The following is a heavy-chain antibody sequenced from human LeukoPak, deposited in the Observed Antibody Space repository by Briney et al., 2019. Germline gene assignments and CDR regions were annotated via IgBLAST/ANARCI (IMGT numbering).Heavy chain of an antibody. D-gene: IGHD3-22*01. J-gene: IGHJ1*01. CDR3: AIMHGYYDGSGYWVQ. CDR2: ITPNADRT. Sequence: GGSLRLSCAASGFTFGSYGMSWVRQAPGKGLEWVSFITPNADRTSYADSVEGRFTISRDNRRNTLYMQMNSLRDEDTAVYYCAIMHGYYDGSGYWVQWGQGTLVTVFS. CDR1: GFTFGSYG. V-gene: IGHV3-23*01.